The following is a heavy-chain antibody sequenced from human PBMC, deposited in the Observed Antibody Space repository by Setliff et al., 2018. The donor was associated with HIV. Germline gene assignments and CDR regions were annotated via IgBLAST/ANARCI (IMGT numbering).Heavy chain of an antibody. CDR2: IYYSGST. D-gene: IGHD3-16*02. CDR3: ARGSYYDYVWGNYRYNGFDY. Sequence: SETLSLTCTVSDDSISSNYWSWIRQSAGNGLEWVGRIYYSGSTYYTPSLKSRVTISVDTSQNQFSLKLNSVTAADTAVYYCARGSYYDYVWGNYRYNGFDYWGQGTLVTVSS. CDR1: DDSISSNY. V-gene: IGHV4-59*05. J-gene: IGHJ4*02.